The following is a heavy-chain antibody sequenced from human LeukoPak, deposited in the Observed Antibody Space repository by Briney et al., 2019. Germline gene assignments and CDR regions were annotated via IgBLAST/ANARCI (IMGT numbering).Heavy chain of an antibody. CDR3: ARDLRYFGSMDV. CDR1: GFTVSSNY. CDR2: IYSGGST. Sequence: GGSLRLSCAASGFTVSSNYMSWVRQAPGKGLEWVSVIYSGGSTYYADSVKGRFTISRDNSKNTLYLQMNSLRAGDTAVYYCARDLRYFGSMDVWGQGTTVTVS. D-gene: IGHD3-9*01. V-gene: IGHV3-53*01. J-gene: IGHJ6*02.